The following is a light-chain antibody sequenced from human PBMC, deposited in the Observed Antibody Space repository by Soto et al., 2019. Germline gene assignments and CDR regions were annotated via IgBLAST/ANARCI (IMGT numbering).Light chain of an antibody. J-gene: IGKJ1*01. CDR1: QSVSSN. V-gene: IGKV3-15*01. Sequence: EILMTQSPATLSVSPGDRATLSCRASQSVSSNVAWYQQKHGQPPRLLIYGASTRATGVPGRFSGSGSGTEFTLTISSLKSEDFAVYFCQQYDNWPPWTFGQGTKVEV. CDR3: QQYDNWPPWT. CDR2: GAS.